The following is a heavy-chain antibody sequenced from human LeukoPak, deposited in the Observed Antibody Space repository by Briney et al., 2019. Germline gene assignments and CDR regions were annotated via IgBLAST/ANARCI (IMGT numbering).Heavy chain of an antibody. Sequence: TSETLSLTCTVSGGSISSSSHYWAWIRQSPGKGLAWIGSIYYAGNTYYNPSLQSRVTTSVDTSKNRFSLKVNSVTAADTAIYYCARHDGESYYGRWFDPWGQGTLVTVSS. D-gene: IGHD3-10*02. CDR2: IYYAGNT. J-gene: IGHJ5*02. CDR3: ARHDGESYYGRWFDP. CDR1: GGSISSSSHY. V-gene: IGHV4-39*01.